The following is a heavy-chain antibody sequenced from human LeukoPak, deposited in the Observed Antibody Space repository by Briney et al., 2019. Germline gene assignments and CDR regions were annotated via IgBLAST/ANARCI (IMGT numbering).Heavy chain of an antibody. CDR3: ARGILPLLGQQLATFDY. Sequence: ASVKVSCKASGYTFTGYYMHWVRQAPGQGLEWMGWINPNSGGTNYAQKFQGRVTMTRDTSISTAYMELSRLRSDDTAVYYCARGILPLLGQQLATFDYWGQGTLVTVSS. CDR1: GYTFTGYY. J-gene: IGHJ4*02. V-gene: IGHV1-2*02. D-gene: IGHD6-13*01. CDR2: INPNSGGT.